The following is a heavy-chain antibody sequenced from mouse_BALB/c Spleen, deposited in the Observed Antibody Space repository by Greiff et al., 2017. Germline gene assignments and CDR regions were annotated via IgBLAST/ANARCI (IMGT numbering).Heavy chain of an antibody. CDR1: GYTFTSYW. Sequence: VQLQQPGAELVKPGASVKLSCKASGYTFTSYWMHWVKQRPGQGLEWIGEIDPSDSYTNYNQKFKGKATLTVDKSSSTAYMQLSSLTSEDSAVYYCARRTTEELVYFDYWGQGTTLTVSS. CDR2: IDPSDSYT. D-gene: IGHD1-1*01. V-gene: IGHV1-69*02. CDR3: ARRTTEELVYFDY. J-gene: IGHJ2*01.